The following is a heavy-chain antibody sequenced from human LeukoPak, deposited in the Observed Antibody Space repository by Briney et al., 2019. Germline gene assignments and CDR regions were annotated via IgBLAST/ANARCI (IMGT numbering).Heavy chain of an antibody. CDR3: ARDSYSSSWYKGVGWFDP. J-gene: IGHJ5*02. V-gene: IGHV4-59*01. CDR2: IYYSGST. D-gene: IGHD6-13*01. Sequence: SETLSLTCTVSGGSISSYYWSWIRQPPVKGLELIGYIYYSGSTNYNPSLKSRVTISVDTSKNQFSLKLSSVTAADTAVYYCARDSYSSSWYKGVGWFDPWGQGTLVTVSS. CDR1: GGSISSYY.